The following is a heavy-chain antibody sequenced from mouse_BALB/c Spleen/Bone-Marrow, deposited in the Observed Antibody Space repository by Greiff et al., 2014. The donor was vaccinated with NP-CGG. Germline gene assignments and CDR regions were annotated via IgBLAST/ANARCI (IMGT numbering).Heavy chain of an antibody. D-gene: IGHD1-1*01. CDR1: GYTFSSYW. CDR2: ILPGIGNT. Sequence: QVQLQQSXAELMKPGASVKISCKATGYTFSSYWIEWVKQRPGHGLEWIGAILPGIGNTNYNEKFKDKATFTADTSSNTAYMQPSSLTSEYSSVDYCAREGTTTVVEIDYWGQGTSVTVSS. J-gene: IGHJ4*01. CDR3: AREGTTTVVEIDY. V-gene: IGHV1-9*01.